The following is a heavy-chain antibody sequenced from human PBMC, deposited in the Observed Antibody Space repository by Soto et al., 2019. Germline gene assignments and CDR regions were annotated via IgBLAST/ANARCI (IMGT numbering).Heavy chain of an antibody. CDR1: GFTFSSYG. J-gene: IGHJ6*02. CDR3: AKIYYGGNHGYGMYV. Sequence: PGGSLRLSCAASGFTFSSYGMHWVRQAPGKGLEWVAVISYDGSNKYYADSVKGRFTISRDNSKNTLYLQMNSLRAEDTAVYYCAKIYYGGNHGYGMYVCGQGTTVTVS. D-gene: IGHD4-17*01. V-gene: IGHV3-30*18. CDR2: ISYDGSNK.